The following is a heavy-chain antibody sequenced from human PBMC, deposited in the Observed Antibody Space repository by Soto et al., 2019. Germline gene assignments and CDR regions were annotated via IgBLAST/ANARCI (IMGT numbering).Heavy chain of an antibody. CDR2: IYTAGSA. Sequence: GGSLRLSCAASGYTVSNYHMNWVRRAPGKGLEWVSVIYTAGSADFADSVKGRFSISRDDSKNTLYLQMSSLRAEDTAVYYCAKGGGDYGSGSYPFWYWGQGTLVTVSS. J-gene: IGHJ4*02. V-gene: IGHV3-66*01. CDR1: GYTVSNYH. D-gene: IGHD3-10*01. CDR3: AKGGGDYGSGSYPFWY.